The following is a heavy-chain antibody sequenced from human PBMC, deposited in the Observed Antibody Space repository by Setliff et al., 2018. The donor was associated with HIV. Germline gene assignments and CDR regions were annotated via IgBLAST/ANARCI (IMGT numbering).Heavy chain of an antibody. V-gene: IGHV4-34*01. CDR3: ASSSPGYYDILTGYYEGYYFDY. D-gene: IGHD3-9*01. Sequence: PSETLSLTCAVYGGSFSDYYWTWIRQSPGKGLEWIGEINHRGSTNYNPSLKSRVTVSVDTSKNQFSLKLSSVTAADTAVYYCASSSPGYYDILTGYYEGYYFDYWGQGTLVTVSS. CDR1: GGSFSDYY. J-gene: IGHJ4*02. CDR2: INHRGST.